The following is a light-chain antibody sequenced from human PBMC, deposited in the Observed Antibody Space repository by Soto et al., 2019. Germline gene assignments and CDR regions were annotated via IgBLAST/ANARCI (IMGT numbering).Light chain of an antibody. Sequence: EIVLTQSPGTLSLSPGERATLSCRASQSFSSTYLAWYQQKPGQAPRLLIYDASSRATGIPDRFSGSGSGTDFTLTIVRLEPEDFAVYYCQHYGTSLWTFGQGTKVDIK. J-gene: IGKJ1*01. CDR3: QHYGTSLWT. CDR1: QSFSSTY. V-gene: IGKV3-20*01. CDR2: DAS.